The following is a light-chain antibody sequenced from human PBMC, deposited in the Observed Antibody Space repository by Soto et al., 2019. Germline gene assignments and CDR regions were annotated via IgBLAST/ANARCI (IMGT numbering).Light chain of an antibody. CDR2: AAS. J-gene: IGKJ4*01. CDR3: QQLRSYPST. V-gene: IGKV1-9*01. Sequence: IQLTQSPSSLSASVGDSVTITCRASQGISSFLAWYQQKPGKAPKLLIYAASTLQSGVPSRFSGSGFGTDFTLTISSLQAEDFASYYCQQLRSYPSTFGGGTKVDIK. CDR1: QGISSF.